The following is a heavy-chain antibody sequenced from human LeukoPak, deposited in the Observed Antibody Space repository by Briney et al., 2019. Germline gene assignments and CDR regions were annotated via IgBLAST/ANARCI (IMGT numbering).Heavy chain of an antibody. D-gene: IGHD3-22*01. V-gene: IGHV4-39*07. J-gene: IGHJ4*02. Sequence: SEALSLTCTVSGGSISSGGYYWSWIRQPPGKGLEWIGEINHSGSTNYNPSLKSRVTISVDTSKNQFSLKLSSVTAADTAVYYCARSAYYDSSGYSPRFDYWGQGTLVTVSS. CDR1: GGSISSGGYY. CDR2: INHSGST. CDR3: ARSAYYDSSGYSPRFDY.